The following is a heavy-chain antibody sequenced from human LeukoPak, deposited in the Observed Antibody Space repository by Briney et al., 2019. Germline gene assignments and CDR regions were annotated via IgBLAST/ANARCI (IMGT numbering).Heavy chain of an antibody. Sequence: ASVKVSCKASGGTFSSNAISWVRQAPGQGLEWMGGIIPIFGTANYAQKFQGRVTITADESTSTAYMELSSLRSEDTAVYYCARVEYCSGGSCYENWFDPWGQGTLVTVSS. V-gene: IGHV1-69*13. CDR1: GGTFSSNA. CDR3: ARVEYCSGGSCYENWFDP. J-gene: IGHJ5*02. D-gene: IGHD2-15*01. CDR2: IIPIFGTA.